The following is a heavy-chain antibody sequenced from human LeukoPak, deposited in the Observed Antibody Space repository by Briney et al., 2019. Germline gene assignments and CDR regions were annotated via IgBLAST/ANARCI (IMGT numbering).Heavy chain of an antibody. CDR1: GGSISSYY. Sequence: SETLSLTCTVSGGSISSYYWSWIRQPAGKGLEWIGRIYTSGSTNYNPSLKSRVTISVDTSKNQFSLRLTSVTAADTAVYYCAREAVSGTIVGATYLDIWGQGTTVTVSS. J-gene: IGHJ3*02. V-gene: IGHV4-4*07. CDR3: AREAVSGTIVGATYLDI. CDR2: IYTSGST. D-gene: IGHD1-26*01.